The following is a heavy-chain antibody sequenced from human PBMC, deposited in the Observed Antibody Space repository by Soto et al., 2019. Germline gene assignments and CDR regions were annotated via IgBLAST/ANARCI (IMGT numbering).Heavy chain of an antibody. D-gene: IGHD4-4*01. CDR1: GFSFSSHA. V-gene: IGHV3-23*01. Sequence: GGSLRLSCEASGFSFSSHAMTWVRQAPGKGLEWVSAISGSGGSTYYADSVKGRFTISRDNSKNTLYLQMNSLRAEDTAVYYCAKRLEDYSKDYYGMDVWGQGTKVTVSS. J-gene: IGHJ6*02. CDR3: AKRLEDYSKDYYGMDV. CDR2: ISGSGGST.